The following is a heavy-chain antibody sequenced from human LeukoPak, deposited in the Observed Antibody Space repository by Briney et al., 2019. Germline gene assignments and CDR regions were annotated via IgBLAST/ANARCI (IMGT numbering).Heavy chain of an antibody. CDR2: INPNSGGT. CDR1: GYTFTGYY. V-gene: IGHV1-2*02. Sequence: GASVKVSCKASGYTFTGYYLHWVRQAPGQGLKWMGWINPNSGGTNYAQKFQGRVTMTTATSTSTAYMELRSLRADDTAVYYCARDRVFVDTAIVSPVQYFDYWGQGTLVTVSS. CDR3: ARDRVFVDTAIVSPVQYFDY. J-gene: IGHJ4*02. D-gene: IGHD5-18*01.